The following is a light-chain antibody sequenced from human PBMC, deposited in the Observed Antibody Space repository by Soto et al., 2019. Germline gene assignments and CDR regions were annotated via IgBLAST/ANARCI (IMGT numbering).Light chain of an antibody. Sequence: QSALTQPASVSGSPGQSITISCTGTSSDVGGYNYVSWYQQHPGKAPKLMIYEVSNRPSGVSNSFSGSKSGNTASLTISGLQAEDEADYYCSSYTSSSTLDVFGTGTTLTVL. CDR3: SSYTSSSTLDV. CDR2: EVS. CDR1: SSDVGGYNY. V-gene: IGLV2-14*01. J-gene: IGLJ1*01.